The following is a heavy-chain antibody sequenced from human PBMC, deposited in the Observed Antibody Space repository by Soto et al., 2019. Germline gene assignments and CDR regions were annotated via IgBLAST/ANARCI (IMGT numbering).Heavy chain of an antibody. CDR1: VFSFSRYL. V-gene: IGHV3-23*01. J-gene: IGHJ5*02. CDR2: ISGRGDAT. CDR3: AKDPILTTPPSFDP. D-gene: IGHD3-9*01. Sequence: GGSLRLSCAASVFSFSRYLMTWVRQTPGQGLEWVSSISGRGDATYYADSVKGRFTISRDNSKNTLFLQMNSLGADDTAVYYCAKDPILTTPPSFDPWGQGTLVTVSS.